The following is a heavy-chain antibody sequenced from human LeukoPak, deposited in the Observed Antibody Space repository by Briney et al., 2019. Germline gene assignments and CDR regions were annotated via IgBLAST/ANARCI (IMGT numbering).Heavy chain of an antibody. J-gene: IGHJ5*02. CDR1: GGSISSGGHS. D-gene: IGHD2-15*01. CDR2: IYHSGST. V-gene: IGHV4-30-2*01. Sequence: SQTLSLTCAVSGGSISSGGHSWSWIRQPPGKGLEWIGYIYHSGSTYYNPSLKSRVTISVDRSKNQFSLKLSSVTAADTAVYYCARGGGTSWFDPWGQGTLVTDSS. CDR3: ARGGGTSWFDP.